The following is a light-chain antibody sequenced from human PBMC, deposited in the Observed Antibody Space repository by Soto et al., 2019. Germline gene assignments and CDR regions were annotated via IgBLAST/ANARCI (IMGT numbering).Light chain of an antibody. CDR2: RSS. V-gene: IGKV1-5*03. Sequence: MTQSPATLSASVGDRVTITCRASQTISNYLTWYQQRPGKAPKLLIYRSSILQNGVPSRFSGSGSGTEFTLTISSLQPDDFATYYCQQYYIYATFGQGTRVEI. CDR1: QTISNY. J-gene: IGKJ1*01. CDR3: QQYYIYAT.